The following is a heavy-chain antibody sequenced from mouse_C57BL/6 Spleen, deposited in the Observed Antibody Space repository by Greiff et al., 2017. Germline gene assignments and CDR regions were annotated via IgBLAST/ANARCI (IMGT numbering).Heavy chain of an antibody. CDR2: ISYDGSN. V-gene: IGHV3-6*01. CDR3: AREDGYYDY. Sequence: ESGPGLVKPSQSLSLTCSVTGYSITSGYYWNWIRQFPGNKLAWMGYISYDGSNNYNPSLKNRISITRDTSKNQFFLKLNSVTTEDTATYYCAREDGYYDYWGQGTTLTVSS. J-gene: IGHJ2*01. CDR1: GYSITSGYY. D-gene: IGHD2-3*01.